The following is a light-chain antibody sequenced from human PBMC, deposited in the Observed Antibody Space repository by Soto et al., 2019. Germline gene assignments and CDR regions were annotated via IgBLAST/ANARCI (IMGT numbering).Light chain of an antibody. J-gene: IGKJ1*01. CDR2: AAS. Sequence: DIQMTQSPSSLSASLGDRVAITCRASQSISSYLNWYQQKPGKAPKLLIYAASSLQSGVPSRFSGSGSGTDFTLTISSLKPDDFATYYCQQYNSYSTFGQGTKVDIK. CDR3: QQYNSYST. CDR1: QSISSY. V-gene: IGKV1-39*01.